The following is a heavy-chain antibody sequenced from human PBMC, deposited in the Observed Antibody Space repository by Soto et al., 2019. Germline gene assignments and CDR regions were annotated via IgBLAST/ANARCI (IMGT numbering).Heavy chain of an antibody. Sequence: LRLSCAASGFPFSSYGMHWVRQAPGKGLEWVALVPYDGSDKIYADSVKGRFTVSRDNSRDTIYLQMNSLRAEDTAVYYCAKVAQGDPLISDYGMDVWGQGTTVTVSS. J-gene: IGHJ6*02. CDR2: VPYDGSDK. D-gene: IGHD2-21*02. CDR1: GFPFSSYG. V-gene: IGHV3-30*18. CDR3: AKVAQGDPLISDYGMDV.